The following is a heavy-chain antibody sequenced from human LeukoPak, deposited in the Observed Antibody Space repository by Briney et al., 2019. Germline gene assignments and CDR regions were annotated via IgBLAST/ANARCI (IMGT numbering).Heavy chain of an antibody. CDR3: ARETSFRCYDFWSGWDY. J-gene: IGHJ4*02. CDR2: TYYRSKWYN. Sequence: LSQTLSLTCAISGDSVSSNSAAWNWIRQPPSRGLEWLGRTYYRSKWYNDYAVSVKSRITINPDTSKNQFSVQLNSVTPEDTAVYYCARETSFRCYDFWSGWDYWGQGILVTVSS. CDR1: GDSVSSNSAA. D-gene: IGHD3-3*01. V-gene: IGHV6-1*01.